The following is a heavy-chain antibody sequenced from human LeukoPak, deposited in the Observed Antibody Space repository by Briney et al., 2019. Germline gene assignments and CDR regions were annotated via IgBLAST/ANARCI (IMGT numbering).Heavy chain of an antibody. D-gene: IGHD6-19*01. CDR1: GVSISNYY. CDR2: IYYSGNT. V-gene: IGHV4-59*01. Sequence: SETLSLTCTVFGVSISNYYWSWIRQPPGKGLEWIGYIYYSGNTNYNPSLKSRVTISVDTSKNQFSLKLSSVTAADTAVYYCVRENYSSGWYGIIDYWGQGTLVTVSS. CDR3: VRENYSSGWYGIIDY. J-gene: IGHJ4*02.